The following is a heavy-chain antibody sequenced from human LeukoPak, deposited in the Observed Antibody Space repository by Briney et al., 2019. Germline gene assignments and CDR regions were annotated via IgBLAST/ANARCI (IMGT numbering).Heavy chain of an antibody. CDR2: FDPEDGET. Sequence: ASVMVSCKVSGYTLTELSMHWVRQAPGKGLEWMGGFDPEDGETIYAQKFQGRVTMTEDTSTDTAYMELSSLRSEDTAVYYCATAEGLIAALDYWGQGTLVTVSS. J-gene: IGHJ4*02. CDR3: ATAEGLIAALDY. V-gene: IGHV1-24*01. CDR1: GYTLTELS. D-gene: IGHD6-13*01.